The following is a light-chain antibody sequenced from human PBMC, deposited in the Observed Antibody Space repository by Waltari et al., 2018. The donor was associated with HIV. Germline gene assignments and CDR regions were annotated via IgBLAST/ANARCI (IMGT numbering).Light chain of an antibody. V-gene: IGLV3-21*03. CDR3: QAWYHSDDPIF. CDR1: NIGTKS. CDR2: HDN. Sequence: SYVLTQPPSVSVAPGKTATITCGGDNIGTKSVTWYQQRPGQAPVLVVYHDNNRPSGVPERFSGSNSGVTATLTISRVEAVDEADYYCQAWYHSDDPIFFGGGTQLTVL. J-gene: IGLJ2*01.